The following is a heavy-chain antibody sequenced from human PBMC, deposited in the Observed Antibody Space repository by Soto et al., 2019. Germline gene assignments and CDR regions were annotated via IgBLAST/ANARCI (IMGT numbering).Heavy chain of an antibody. CDR3: VRDGTKTLRDWFDP. J-gene: IGHJ5*02. V-gene: IGHV4-4*07. CDR2: IYATGTT. D-gene: IGHD1-1*01. CDR1: GASISGFY. Sequence: SETLYLTCTVSGASISGFYWSWIRKSAGKGLEWIGRIYATGTTDYNPSLKSRVMMSVDTSKKQFSLKLRSVTAADTAVYYCVRDGTKTLRDWFDPWGQGISVTVSS.